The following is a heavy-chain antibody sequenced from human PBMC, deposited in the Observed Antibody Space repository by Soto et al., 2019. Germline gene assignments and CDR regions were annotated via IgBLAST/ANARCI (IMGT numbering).Heavy chain of an antibody. CDR3: ARGGSGRYYYGMDV. V-gene: IGHV1-3*01. D-gene: IGHD3-10*01. CDR2: INAGNGNT. Sequence: ASVKVSCKASGYTFTSYAMHWVRQAPGQRLEWMGWINAGNGNTKYSQKFQGRVTITRDTYASTAYMELSSLRSEDTAVYYCARGGSGRYYYGMDVWGQGTTVTVSS. CDR1: GYTFTSYA. J-gene: IGHJ6*02.